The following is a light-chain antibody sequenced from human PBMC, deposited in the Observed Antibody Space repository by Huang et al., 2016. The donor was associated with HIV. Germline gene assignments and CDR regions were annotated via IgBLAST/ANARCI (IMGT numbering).Light chain of an antibody. V-gene: IGKV3-15*01. J-gene: IGKJ1*01. CDR1: QSVRDD. CDR2: GSS. CDR3: QQYYTWPRT. Sequence: EVLMTQSPVTLSESPGGRVTISCWASQSVRDDLAWFQQKPGQAPRLLVHGSSTRATGVPARFSGSGCGTGFTLTITSLQSEDYAVYYCQQYYTWPRTFGQGTRVE.